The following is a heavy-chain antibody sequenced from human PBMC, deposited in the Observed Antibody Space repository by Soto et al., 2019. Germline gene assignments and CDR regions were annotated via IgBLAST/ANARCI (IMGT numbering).Heavy chain of an antibody. V-gene: IGHV3-30*18. Sequence: PGGSLRLSCAASGFTFISYGMHWVLQAPCKGLEWVAVISYDGSNKYYADSVKGRFTISRDNSKNTLYLQMNSLRAEDTAVYYCAKEGPTGTTSDYYYYYGMDGCGQGTTVTVSS. CDR1: GFTFISYG. CDR2: ISYDGSNK. D-gene: IGHD1-1*01. CDR3: AKEGPTGTTSDYYYYYGMDG. J-gene: IGHJ6*02.